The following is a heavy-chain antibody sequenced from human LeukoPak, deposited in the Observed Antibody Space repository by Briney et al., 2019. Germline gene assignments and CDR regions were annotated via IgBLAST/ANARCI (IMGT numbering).Heavy chain of an antibody. CDR1: GFPFNNYW. J-gene: IGHJ4*02. Sequence: GGSLRLSCGASGFPFNNYWMAWVRLSPGKGLEWVANINLGGNEGHYADSVQDRFIISRDNAQNSLHLQMNSLRSDDTGVYYCTRAGSYWSATSFYDFWGQGVLVTVSS. CDR2: INLGGNEG. D-gene: IGHD3-10*01. CDR3: TRAGSYWSATSFYDF. V-gene: IGHV3-7*04.